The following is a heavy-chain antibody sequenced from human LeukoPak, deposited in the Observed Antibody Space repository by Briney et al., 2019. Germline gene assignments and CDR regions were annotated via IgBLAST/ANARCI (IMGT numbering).Heavy chain of an antibody. CDR1: GGSFSGYY. CDR2: INHSGST. CDR3: ARSDSSGWRYNWFDP. D-gene: IGHD6-19*01. Sequence: PSETLSLTCAVYGGSFSGYYWSWIRQPPGKGLEWIGEINHSGSTNYNPSLKSRVTISADTSKNQFSLKPSSVTAADTAVYYCARSDSSGWRYNWFDPWGQGTLVTVSS. J-gene: IGHJ5*02. V-gene: IGHV4-34*01.